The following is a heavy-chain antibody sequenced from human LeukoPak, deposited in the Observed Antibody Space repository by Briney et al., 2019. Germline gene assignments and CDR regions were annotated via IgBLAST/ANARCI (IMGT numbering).Heavy chain of an antibody. J-gene: IGHJ4*02. CDR3: ARVYCSGGSCYVLSFDY. CDR1: GRSLSRYY. V-gene: IGHV4-59*01. D-gene: IGHD2-15*01. CDR2: IYYSGST. Sequence: PSETLSLTCTVSGRSLSRYYWSCVRQPSTKGREGGGHIYYSGSTNYNPSLKSRVTISVDTSKNQFSLKLSSVTAADTAVYYCARVYCSGGSCYVLSFDYWGQGTLVTVSS.